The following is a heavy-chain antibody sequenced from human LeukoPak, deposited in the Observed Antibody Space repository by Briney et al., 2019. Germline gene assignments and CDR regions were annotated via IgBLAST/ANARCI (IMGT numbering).Heavy chain of an antibody. V-gene: IGHV4-39*01. CDR1: GGSISSSIYY. D-gene: IGHD3-10*01. CDR3: ARQHRKGTYGSGSYRRDEGRY. Sequence: PSETLSLTRTVSGGSISSSIYYWGWIRQPPGKGLEWIGSIYYSGSTYYNPSLKSRVTISVDTSKNQFSLKLSSVTAADTAVYYCARQHRKGTYGSGSYRRDEGRYWGQGTLVTVSS. J-gene: IGHJ4*02. CDR2: IYYSGST.